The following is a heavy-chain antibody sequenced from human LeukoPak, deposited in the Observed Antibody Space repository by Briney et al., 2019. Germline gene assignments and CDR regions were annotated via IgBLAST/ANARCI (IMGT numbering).Heavy chain of an antibody. CDR3: ARAGTESKWGLPRADYYYMDV. V-gene: IGHV1-2*02. CDR1: GYTFTDYY. D-gene: IGHD7-27*01. CDR2: INPNSGDT. J-gene: IGHJ6*03. Sequence: GASVKVSCKASGYTFTDYYIHWVRQAPGLGLEWMGWINPNSGDTNYAQKFQGRVTMTRDTSISTAYMELSNVRSDDTALYYCARAGTESKWGLPRADYYYMDVWGKGTTVTVSS.